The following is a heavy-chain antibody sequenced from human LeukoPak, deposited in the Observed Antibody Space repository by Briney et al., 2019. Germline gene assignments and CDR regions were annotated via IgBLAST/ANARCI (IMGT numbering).Heavy chain of an antibody. Sequence: PGVSLRLSCAASGFTLSIHNINWVRHPPAKGLEWVSSISSSSSYIHYTDAVKGRFTISRDNAKHSLYLQKNSPRAQDTPVYHDARNGAGTSAAHFDYWGQGTLVTVSS. CDR2: ISSSSSYI. CDR3: ARNGAGTSAAHFDY. CDR1: GFTLSIHN. J-gene: IGHJ4*02. V-gene: IGHV3-21*01. D-gene: IGHD6-19*01.